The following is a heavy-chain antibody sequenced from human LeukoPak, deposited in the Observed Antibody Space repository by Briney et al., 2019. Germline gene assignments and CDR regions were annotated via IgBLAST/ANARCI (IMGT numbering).Heavy chain of an antibody. V-gene: IGHV4-39*07. D-gene: IGHD2-15*01. CDR2: TYYSGST. J-gene: IGHJ6*02. CDR3: ARANPGYCSGGSCPYYYYYGMDV. CDR1: GGSISSSSYY. Sequence: TSETLSLTCTVSGGSISSSSYYWGWLRQPPGKGLEWIGSTYYSGSTYYNPSPKSRVTISVDTSKNQFSLKLSSVTAADTAVYYCARANPGYCSGGSCPYYYYYGMDVWGQGTTVTVSS.